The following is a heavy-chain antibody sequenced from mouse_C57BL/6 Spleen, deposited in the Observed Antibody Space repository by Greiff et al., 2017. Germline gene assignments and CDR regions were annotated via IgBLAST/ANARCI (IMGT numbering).Heavy chain of an antibody. CDR3: TRVREGGYYGSSYVRLDY. D-gene: IGHD1-1*01. CDR2: INPNNGGT. CDR1: GYTFTDYN. J-gene: IGHJ2*01. V-gene: IGHV1-22*01. Sequence: EVQLQQSGPELVKPGASVKMSCKASGYTFTDYNMHWVKQSHGKSLEWIGYINPNNGGTSYNQKFKGKATLTVNKSSSTAYMELRSLTSEDSAVYYCTRVREGGYYGSSYVRLDYWGQGTTLTVSS.